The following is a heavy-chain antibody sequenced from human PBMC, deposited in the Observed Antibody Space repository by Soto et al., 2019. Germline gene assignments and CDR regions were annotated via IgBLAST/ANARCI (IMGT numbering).Heavy chain of an antibody. CDR2: INPNNGGA. Sequence: ASVKVSCKASGYTFTDYYMHWVRQDPRQGLEWMGWINPNNGGANFAQKFQGRVIMTRDTSISTAYMELSSLTSDDSAVYYCARGGTTLSYAVDVWGQGTTVTVS. V-gene: IGHV1-2*02. D-gene: IGHD4-17*01. CDR3: ARGGTTLSYAVDV. J-gene: IGHJ6*02. CDR1: GYTFTDYY.